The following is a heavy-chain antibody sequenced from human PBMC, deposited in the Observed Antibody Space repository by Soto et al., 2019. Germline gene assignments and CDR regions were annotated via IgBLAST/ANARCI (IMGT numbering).Heavy chain of an antibody. CDR3: ARESEDLTSNFDY. CDR1: GFIFTRYS. J-gene: IGHJ4*02. Sequence: WCLRLSFAASGFIFTRYSMNWVRQAPGKGLEWVSSISSTTNYIYYGDSMKGRFTISRDNAKNSLYLEMNSLRAEDTAVYYCARESEDLTSNFDYWGQGTLVTVSS. CDR2: ISSTTNYI. V-gene: IGHV3-21*06.